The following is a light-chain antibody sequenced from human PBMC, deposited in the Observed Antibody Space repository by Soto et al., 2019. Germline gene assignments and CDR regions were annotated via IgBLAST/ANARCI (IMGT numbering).Light chain of an antibody. CDR2: EVS. CDR3: SSYAGSNIPLYV. Sequence: QSALTQPPSASGSPGQSVTISCTGTSSDVGGYNYVSWYQQHPGKAPKLMIYEVSKRPSGVPDRFSGSKSGNTASLTVSGLQAEDEADYYCSSYAGSNIPLYVFGTGTMLTVL. J-gene: IGLJ1*01. CDR1: SSDVGGYNY. V-gene: IGLV2-8*01.